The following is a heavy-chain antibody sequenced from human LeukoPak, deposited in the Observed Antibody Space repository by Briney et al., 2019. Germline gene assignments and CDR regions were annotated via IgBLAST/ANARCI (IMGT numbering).Heavy chain of an antibody. J-gene: IGHJ3*02. D-gene: IGHD2-2*01. CDR1: GFTVSSNY. CDR2: IYSGGST. CDR3: ARDKYADDAFDI. V-gene: IGHV3-66*02. Sequence: PGGSLRLSFAASGFTVSSNYMSWVRQAPGKGLEWVSVIYSGGSTYYADSVKGRFTISRDNSKNTLYLQMNSLRAEDTAVYYCARDKYADDAFDIWGQGTMVTVSS.